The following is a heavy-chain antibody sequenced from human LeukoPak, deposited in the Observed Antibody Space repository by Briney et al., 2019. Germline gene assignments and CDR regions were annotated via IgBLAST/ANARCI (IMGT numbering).Heavy chain of an antibody. V-gene: IGHV4-39*01. D-gene: IGHD3-10*01. CDR3: ARHADSGFGELAFDY. CDR1: GGSISSSNYY. J-gene: IGHJ4*02. Sequence: SETLSLTCTVSGGSISSSNYYWGWIRQPPGKGLEWIVSIYYSRSTYYNPSLKSRVTISVDTSKNQFSLKLTSVTAADTAVYYCARHADSGFGELAFDYWGQGALVTVAS. CDR2: IYYSRST.